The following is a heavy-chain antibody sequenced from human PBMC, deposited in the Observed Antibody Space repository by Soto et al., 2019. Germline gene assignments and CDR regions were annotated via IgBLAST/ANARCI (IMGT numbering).Heavy chain of an antibody. V-gene: IGHV1-3*04. CDR2: IATGNGNT. CDR1: GYTFTDYA. Sequence: QVQLVQSGAEVKKPGASVKVSCKASGYTFTDYAIQWVRQVPGQRLEWMGWIATGNGNTKYSQNFQGRVTITRDTSATTAYMELSSLRSEDTAVYYCAKGSRMWTPDYWGQGTLVTVSS. J-gene: IGHJ4*02. D-gene: IGHD2-21*01. CDR3: AKGSRMWTPDY.